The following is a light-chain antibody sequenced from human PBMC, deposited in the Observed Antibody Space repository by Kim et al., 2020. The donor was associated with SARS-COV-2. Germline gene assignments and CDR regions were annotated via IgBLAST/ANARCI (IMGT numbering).Light chain of an antibody. CDR3: NSRDSSGNLWV. CDR1: SLRSYY. V-gene: IGLV3-19*01. Sequence: SSELTQDPAVSVALGQTVRITCQGDSLRSYYASWYQQKPGQAPVLVIYGKNNRPSVIPDRFSGSSSGNTASLTITRAQAEDEADYYCNSRDSSGNLWVFGGGTQLTVL. J-gene: IGLJ3*02. CDR2: GKN.